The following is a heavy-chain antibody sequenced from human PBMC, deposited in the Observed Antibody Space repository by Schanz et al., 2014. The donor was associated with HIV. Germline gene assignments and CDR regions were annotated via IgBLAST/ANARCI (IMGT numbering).Heavy chain of an antibody. D-gene: IGHD6-6*01. CDR1: GLAFSVYT. CDR2: ISGNGHYI. V-gene: IGHV3-21*06. J-gene: IGHJ6*02. CDR3: ARDLQGLARQGGMDV. Sequence: EVHLVESGGTLVKPGGSLRLSCAASGLAFSVYTMNWVRQTPGKGLEWVSSISGNGHYIYFANSLRGRFAISRDNARSSVFLEMNDLRADDTGVYYCARDLQGLARQGGMDVWGPGTSVTVSS.